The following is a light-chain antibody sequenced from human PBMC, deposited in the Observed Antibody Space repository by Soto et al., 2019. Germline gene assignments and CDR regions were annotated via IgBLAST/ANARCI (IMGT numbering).Light chain of an antibody. CDR2: AGS. V-gene: IGLV2-23*01. J-gene: IGLJ3*02. Sequence: QSALTQPASVSGSPGQSITISCTGTSSDVGSCNLVSWYQQHPGKAPKLMIYAGSKRPSGVSHRFSGSKSGNTASLTISGLRAEDEADYYCCSYAGSGSWVFGGGTKLTVL. CDR1: SSDVGSCNL. CDR3: CSYAGSGSWV.